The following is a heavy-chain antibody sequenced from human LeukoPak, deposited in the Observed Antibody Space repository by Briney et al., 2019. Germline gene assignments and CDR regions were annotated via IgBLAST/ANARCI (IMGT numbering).Heavy chain of an antibody. CDR3: ATSRGLRYFDWFRFDY. CDR1: GITFSAAG. V-gene: IGHV3-30*19. Sequence: GGSLRLSCAASGITFSAAGMHWVRQAPGKGLEWVAVISYDGSNKYYADSVKGRFTISRDNSKNTLYLQMNSLRAEDTAVYYCATSRGLRYFDWFRFDYWGQGTLVTVSS. D-gene: IGHD3-9*01. J-gene: IGHJ4*02. CDR2: ISYDGSNK.